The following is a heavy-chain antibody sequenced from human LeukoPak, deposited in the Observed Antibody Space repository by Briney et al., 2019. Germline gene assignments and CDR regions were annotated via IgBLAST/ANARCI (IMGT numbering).Heavy chain of an antibody. J-gene: IGHJ4*02. CDR1: GYTFTGYY. CDR3: ARDRRNAAAIGY. CDR2: INPNSGGT. D-gene: IGHD2-2*01. V-gene: IGHV1-2*02. Sequence: ASVKVSCKASGYTFTGYYMHWVRQAPGQGHEWMGWINPNSGGTNYAQKFQGRVTMTRDTSISTAYMELSRLRSDDTAVYYCARDRRNAAAIGYWGQGTLVTVSS.